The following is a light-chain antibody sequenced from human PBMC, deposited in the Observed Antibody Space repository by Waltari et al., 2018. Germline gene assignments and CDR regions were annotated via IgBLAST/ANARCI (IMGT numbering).Light chain of an antibody. J-gene: IGKJ1*01. CDR3: QHYVSLPAT. CDR2: GVS. V-gene: IGKV3-20*01. Sequence: EIVLTQSPGTLSLSPGERATLSCRASQSVRGSLAWYQQKAGQAPRLLIYGVSSRATGIPERFSGSGSGTDFSLTISRLEPEDFAVYYCQHYVSLPATFGQGTKVEIK. CDR1: QSVRGS.